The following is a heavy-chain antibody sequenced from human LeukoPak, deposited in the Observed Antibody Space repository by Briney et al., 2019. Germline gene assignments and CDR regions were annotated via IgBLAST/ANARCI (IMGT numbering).Heavy chain of an antibody. J-gene: IGHJ4*02. CDR2: VSYDGSNA. CDR3: ARDGGMRGHSGYDFDY. V-gene: IGHV3-30-3*01. CDR1: GFTFSSYT. Sequence: PGKSLRLSCAASGFTFSSYTMHWVRQAPGTGLEWVSIVSYDGSNAYYADSVKGRVTISRVNSKNTVHLQMNGLRAEDTAVYYCARDGGMRGHSGYDFDYWGQGTLVTVSS. D-gene: IGHD5-12*01.